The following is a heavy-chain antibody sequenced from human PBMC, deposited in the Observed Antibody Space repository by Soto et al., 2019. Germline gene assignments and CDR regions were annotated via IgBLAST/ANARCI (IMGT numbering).Heavy chain of an antibody. Sequence: GGSLRLSCAASGFTFSSYAMSWVRQAPGKGLEWVSAISGSGGSTYYADSVKGRFTISRDNSKNTLYLQMNSLRAEDTAVYYCANDSSYDILTGYFYYYYYGMDVWGQGTTVTVSS. CDR2: ISGSGGST. CDR3: ANDSSYDILTGYFYYYYYGMDV. J-gene: IGHJ6*02. CDR1: GFTFSSYA. V-gene: IGHV3-23*01. D-gene: IGHD3-9*01.